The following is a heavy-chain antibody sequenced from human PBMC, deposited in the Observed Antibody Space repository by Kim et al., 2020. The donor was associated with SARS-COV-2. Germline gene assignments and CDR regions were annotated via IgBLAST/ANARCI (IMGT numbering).Heavy chain of an antibody. CDR2: TI. V-gene: IGHV3-48*01. D-gene: IGHD3-16*01. CDR3: ARDTSYAFDI. J-gene: IGHJ3*02. Sequence: TIAYTGSVKGRFTISRDNAKNSLYLQMSGLRGEDTAVYYCARDTSYAFDIWGQGIMVTVSS.